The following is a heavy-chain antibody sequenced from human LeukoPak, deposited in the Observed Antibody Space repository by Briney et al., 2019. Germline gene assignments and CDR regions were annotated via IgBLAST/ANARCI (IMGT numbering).Heavy chain of an antibody. CDR3: ATGALGSYGAFDF. V-gene: IGHV4-34*01. Sequence: SETLSLTCAVYGGSFSGSYWTWIRQPPGKGLEWIGEINHSGSTNYNPSLKSRVTISVDTSMNQFSLKLNSVTAADTAVYYCATGALGSYGAFDFWGQGTMVTVSS. CDR1: GGSFSGSY. CDR2: INHSGST. J-gene: IGHJ3*01. D-gene: IGHD1-26*01.